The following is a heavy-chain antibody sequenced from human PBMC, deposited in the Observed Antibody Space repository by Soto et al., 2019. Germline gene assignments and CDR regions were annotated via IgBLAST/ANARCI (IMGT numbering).Heavy chain of an antibody. V-gene: IGHV1-2*02. D-gene: IGHD6-6*01. J-gene: IGHJ4*03. CDR2: TNPNSGGT. Sequence: SVKVSCKTSLYTFTGYYMHWVRQAPGQGLEWMGWTNPNSGGTNYAQKFQGRVTMTRDASINTAYMELSRLRSDDTAVYYCARGYSRSCYFDYWGPGILVTGS. CDR3: ARGYSRSCYFDY. CDR1: LYTFTGYY.